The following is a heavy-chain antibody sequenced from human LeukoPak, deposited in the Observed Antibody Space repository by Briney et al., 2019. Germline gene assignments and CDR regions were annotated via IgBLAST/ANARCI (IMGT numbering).Heavy chain of an antibody. V-gene: IGHV1-8*01. J-gene: IGHJ4*02. D-gene: IGHD7-27*01. CDR3: ARASRLGIDY. CDR1: GCTFTSYD. CDR2: MNPNSGNT. Sequence: ASVKVSCQTSGCTFTSYDINWVRPATGQGLEWMGWMNPNSGNTGYAQKFQGRVTMTRNTSISTAYMELSSLRSEDTAVYYCARASRLGIDYWGQGTLVTVSS.